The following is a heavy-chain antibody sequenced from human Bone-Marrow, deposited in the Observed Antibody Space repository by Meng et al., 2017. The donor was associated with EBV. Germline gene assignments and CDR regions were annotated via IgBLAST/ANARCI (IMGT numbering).Heavy chain of an antibody. CDR2: IYHSGTT. CDR1: GESITTYTSY. CDR3: ARRAASWFDP. V-gene: IGHV4-39*01. Sequence: QLQALDLGLVKPSETLALTCTVSGESITTYTSYWGWIRQPPGKGLEWIGTIYHSGTTYYNPSLQSRVTISVDTLKNQFSLKMKSVTAADTAVYYCARRAASWFDPCGQGALVTVSS. J-gene: IGHJ5*02. D-gene: IGHD5-18*01.